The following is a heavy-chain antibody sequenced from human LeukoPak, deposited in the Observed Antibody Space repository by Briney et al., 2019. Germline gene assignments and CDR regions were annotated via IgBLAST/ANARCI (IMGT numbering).Heavy chain of an antibody. CDR1: GGSISSYY. CDR3: VRGIVGTTRHFDF. CDR2: IFASGST. J-gene: IGHJ4*02. Sequence: PSETLSLTCTVSGGSISSYYWSWIRQPAGKGPEWVGRIFASGSTNYNPSLRSRVTMSVDTSKNQFSLKLRSVTDADTAVYYCVRGIVGTTRHFDFWGQGALVTVSS. D-gene: IGHD1-26*01. V-gene: IGHV4-4*07.